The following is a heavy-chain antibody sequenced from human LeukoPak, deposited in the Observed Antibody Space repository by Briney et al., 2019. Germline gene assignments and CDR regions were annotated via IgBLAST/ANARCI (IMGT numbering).Heavy chain of an antibody. CDR1: GFTFSSYG. V-gene: IGHV3-30*18. CDR3: AKMAVAAMGGIDY. J-gene: IGHJ4*02. CDR2: ISYDGGNK. D-gene: IGHD6-19*01. Sequence: GGSLRLSCAASGFTFSSYGMHWVRQAPGKGLEWVAVISYDGGNKYYADSVKGRFTISRDNSKNTLYLQMNSLRAEDTAVYYCAKMAVAAMGGIDYWGQGTLVTVS.